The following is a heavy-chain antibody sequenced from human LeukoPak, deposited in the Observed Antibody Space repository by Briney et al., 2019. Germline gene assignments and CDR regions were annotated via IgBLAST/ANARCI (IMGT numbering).Heavy chain of an antibody. Sequence: GGYLRLSCAASGFTFSDYYMSWLRQAQGKGLEGVSYISSSGSTIYYADSVKGRFTISRDNAKNSLYLQMNSLRAEDTAVYYCARDQRPYNWFDPWGQGTLVTVSS. CDR1: GFTFSDYY. CDR3: ARDQRPYNWFDP. V-gene: IGHV3-11*01. CDR2: ISSSGSTI. J-gene: IGHJ5*02.